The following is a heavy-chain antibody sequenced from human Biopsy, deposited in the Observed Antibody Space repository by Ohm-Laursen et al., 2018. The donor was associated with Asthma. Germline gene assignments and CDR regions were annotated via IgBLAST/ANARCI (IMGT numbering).Heavy chain of an antibody. V-gene: IGHV4-34*01. D-gene: IGHD3-10*01. CDR2: TNERGVT. CDR3: ARGAERGG. Sequence: SDTLSLTCDVYPGSFSGFFWTWIRQSPGKGLEWIGETNERGVTNNNPSLKSRVIISIDTYWNRVSLKLTSVTAADTAVYYCARGAERGGGGQGTTVTVSS. CDR1: PGSFSGFF. J-gene: IGHJ6*01.